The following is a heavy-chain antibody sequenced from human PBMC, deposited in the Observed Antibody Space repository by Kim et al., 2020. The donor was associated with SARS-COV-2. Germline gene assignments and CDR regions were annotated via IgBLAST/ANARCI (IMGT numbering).Heavy chain of an antibody. CDR1: GGSISSSNW. D-gene: IGHD6-19*01. CDR2: IYHSGST. J-gene: IGHJ4*02. Sequence: SETLSLTCAVSGGSISSSNWWSWVRQPPGKGLEWIGEIYHSGSTNYNPSLKSRVTISVDKSKNQFSLKLSSVTAADTAVYYCARELVLGQWLVGPRENYFDYWGQGTLVTVSS. CDR3: ARELVLGQWLVGPRENYFDY. V-gene: IGHV4-4*02.